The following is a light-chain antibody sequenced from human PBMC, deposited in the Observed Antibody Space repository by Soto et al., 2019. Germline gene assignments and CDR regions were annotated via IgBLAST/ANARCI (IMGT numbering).Light chain of an antibody. CDR2: GAS. J-gene: IGKJ5*01. V-gene: IGKV3D-20*02. CDR3: QQRSNWPPIT. CDR1: QSVSSTY. Sequence: EIVLTQSPGTLSLSPGERATLSCRASQSVSSTYLGWYQQKPGQAPRLLIFGASTRATDIPARFSGSGSGTDFTLTISSLEPEDFAVYYCQQRSNWPPITFGQGTRLEIK.